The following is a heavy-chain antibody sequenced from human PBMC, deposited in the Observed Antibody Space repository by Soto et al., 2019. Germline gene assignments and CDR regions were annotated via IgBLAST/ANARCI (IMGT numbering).Heavy chain of an antibody. D-gene: IGHD2-21*01. CDR1: GFTFSNYW. V-gene: IGHV3-7*01. CDR3: ASARHIGP. J-gene: IGHJ5*02. CDR2: IKQDGSES. Sequence: AVGSLRLSCAASGFTFSNYWMSWVRQAPGKGLEWVANIKQDGSESNYADSVKGRFTISRDNAENSLYLQMTSLRAEDTAVYYCASARHIGPWGQGTLVPVSS.